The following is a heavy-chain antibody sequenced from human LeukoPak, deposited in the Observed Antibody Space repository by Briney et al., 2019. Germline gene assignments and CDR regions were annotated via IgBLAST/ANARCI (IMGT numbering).Heavy chain of an antibody. CDR2: IYPGDSDT. CDR1: GYTVTNRW. Sequence: GESLKISCKGSGYTVTNRWIGWVRQTPGKGLEWMGIIYPGDSDTRYNPSFQGQVTISADKSIGTAYLQWSGLEASDTGIYYCARRGPSSEYFDHWGQGTLVTVSS. CDR3: ARRGPSSEYFDH. D-gene: IGHD3-16*01. V-gene: IGHV5-51*01. J-gene: IGHJ4*02.